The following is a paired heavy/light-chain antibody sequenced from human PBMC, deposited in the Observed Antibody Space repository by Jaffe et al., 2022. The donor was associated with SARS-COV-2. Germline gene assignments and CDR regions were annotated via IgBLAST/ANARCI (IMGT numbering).Light chain of an antibody. J-gene: IGLJ1*01. Sequence: QSALTQPASVSGSPGQSITISCTGIRSDVGGYNYVSWYQQHPGKAPKLMIYDVSNRPSGVSDRFSAFKSGNTASLAISGLQAEDEADYYCSSYTSSNTYVFGTGTKVTVL. CDR2: DVS. CDR3: SSYTSSNTYV. V-gene: IGLV2-14*01. CDR1: RSDVGGYNY.
Heavy chain of an antibody. Sequence: EVHLVESGGGLVQPGGSLRLSCAVSGFTFSSYGMSWVRQAPGKGLEWVSVSSASGDSTYYADSVKGRFTISRDNSKNTLYLQMNSLRAEDTAVYYCAKRGYCGGDCYYGRPYYFDYWGQGTLVTVSS. D-gene: IGHD2-21*02. CDR3: AKRGYCGGDCYYGRPYYFDY. CDR1: GFTFSSYG. CDR2: SSASGDST. V-gene: IGHV3-23*04. J-gene: IGHJ4*02.